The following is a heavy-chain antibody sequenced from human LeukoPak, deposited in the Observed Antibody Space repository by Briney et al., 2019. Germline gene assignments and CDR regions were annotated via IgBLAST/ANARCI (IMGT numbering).Heavy chain of an antibody. CDR2: INHSGST. V-gene: IGHV4-34*01. CDR1: GGSLSGYY. D-gene: IGHD3-3*01. CDR3: ARGRFLEWKRWFDP. Sequence: PSETLSLTCAFYGGSLSGYYWSWTRQPPGKGLEWIGEINHSGSTNYNPSLKSRVTISVDTSRNQFSLKLSSVTAADTAVYYCARGRFLEWKRWFDPWGQGTLVTVSS. J-gene: IGHJ5*02.